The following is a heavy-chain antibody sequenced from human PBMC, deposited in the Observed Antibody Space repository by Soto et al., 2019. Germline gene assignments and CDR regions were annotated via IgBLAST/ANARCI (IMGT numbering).Heavy chain of an antibody. CDR3: ASVSCRGGTCLDGLDV. CDR2: TYYRSKWFY. D-gene: IGHD2-15*01. V-gene: IGHV6-1*01. J-gene: IGHJ6*02. CDR1: GDSVSSINAC. Sequence: SQTLSLTCAISGDSVSSINACWNWIRQSPSRGLEWLGRTYYRSKWFYDYAVSVKSRMTIDTDTSKNQFSLQLTSVTPEDTAIYYCASVSCRGGTCLDGLDVWGQGTTVTVS.